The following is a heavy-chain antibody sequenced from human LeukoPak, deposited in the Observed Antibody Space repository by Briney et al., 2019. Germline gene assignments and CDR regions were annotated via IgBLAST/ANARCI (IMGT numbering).Heavy chain of an antibody. CDR3: ARALRITIFGVVIFSYMDV. D-gene: IGHD3-3*01. V-gene: IGHV1-69*13. CDR2: IIPIFGTA. J-gene: IGHJ6*03. Sequence: GASVKVSCKASGGTFSSYAISWVRQAPGQGLEWMGGIIPIFGTANYAQKFQGRVTITADESTSTAYMELSSLRSEDTAVYYCARALRITIFGVVIFSYMDVWGKGTTVTVSS. CDR1: GGTFSSYA.